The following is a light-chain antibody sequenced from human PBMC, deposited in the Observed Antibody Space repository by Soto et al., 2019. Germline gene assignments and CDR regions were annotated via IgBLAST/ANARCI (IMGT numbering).Light chain of an antibody. Sequence: DIQMTQSPSTLSGSVGDRVTITCRASQTISSWLAWYQQKPGKAPKLLIYKASTLKSGVPSRFSGSGSGTEFTLTISSLQPDYFATYYCQHYNSYSDAFGQGNKVELK. CDR1: QTISSW. V-gene: IGKV1-5*03. CDR2: KAS. CDR3: QHYNSYSDA. J-gene: IGKJ1*01.